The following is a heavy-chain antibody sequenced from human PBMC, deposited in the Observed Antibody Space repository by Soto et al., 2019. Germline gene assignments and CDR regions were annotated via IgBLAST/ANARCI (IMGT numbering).Heavy chain of an antibody. CDR1: GYSISSGYY. CDR2: VYNSGST. V-gene: IGHV4-61*01. Sequence: SETLSLTCAVSGYSISSGYYWTWIRQPPGKGLEWIGYVYNSGSTNYNPSLKSRVTISEDTSKSQFSLKVNSMTAADTAVYYCARYRREAVAGYTLDNWGQGILVTVSS. D-gene: IGHD6-13*01. J-gene: IGHJ4*02. CDR3: ARYRREAVAGYTLDN.